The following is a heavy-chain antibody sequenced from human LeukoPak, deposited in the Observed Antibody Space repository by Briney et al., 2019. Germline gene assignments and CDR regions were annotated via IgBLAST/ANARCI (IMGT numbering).Heavy chain of an antibody. CDR1: GGSFSGYY. Sequence: SETLSLTCAVYGGSFSGYYWSWIRQPPGKGLEWIGEINHSGSTNYNPSLKSRGTISVDTSKNQFSLKLSSVTAADTAVYCCARIPPTVVTAYYFDYWGQGTLVTVSS. CDR2: INHSGST. J-gene: IGHJ4*02. D-gene: IGHD4-23*01. CDR3: ARIPPTVVTAYYFDY. V-gene: IGHV4-34*01.